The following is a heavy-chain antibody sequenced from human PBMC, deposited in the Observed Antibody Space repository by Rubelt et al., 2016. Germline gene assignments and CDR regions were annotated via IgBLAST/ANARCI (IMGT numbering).Heavy chain of an antibody. CDR2: IYYSGST. J-gene: IGHJ4*02. CDR3: ARVVVARVGYYFDY. D-gene: IGHD2-21*01. CDR1: GGSISSSSYY. V-gene: IGHV4-39*07. Sequence: QLQLQESGPGLVKPSETLSLTCTVSGGSISSSSYYWGWIRQPPGKGLEWIGSIYYSGSTYYNPSLKCVVTISVDTSKNQLSLKLRSVTAADTAVYYCARVVVARVGYYFDYWGQGTLVTVSS.